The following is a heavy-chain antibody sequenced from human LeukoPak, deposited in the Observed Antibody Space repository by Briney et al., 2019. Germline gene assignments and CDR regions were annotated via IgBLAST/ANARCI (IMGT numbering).Heavy chain of an antibody. Sequence: GGSLRLSCVASGFSFSTSLMGWVRQAPGKSLEWVSAISGGGETTYYADSVKGRFTISRDNSESTLYLRMDSLGADDTAVYYCAKVREAWDYWGQGTQVTVSS. CDR1: GFSFSTSL. J-gene: IGHJ4*02. CDR3: AKVREAWDY. V-gene: IGHV3-23*01. CDR2: ISGGGETT. D-gene: IGHD5-24*01.